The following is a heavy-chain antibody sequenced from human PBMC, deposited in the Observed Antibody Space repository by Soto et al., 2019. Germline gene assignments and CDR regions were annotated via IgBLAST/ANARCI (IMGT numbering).Heavy chain of an antibody. CDR1: GFTVSSKY. CDR2: IQSGGPT. CDR3: ARDDVLCDGGRCYGVPLAV. V-gene: IGHV3-66*01. Sequence: GGSLRLSCAASGFTVSSKYMSWVRQAPGKGLEWVSLIQSGGPTYYADSVKGRFTISRDTSENTLHLQMDSLRAEDTAVYYCARDDVLCDGGRCYGVPLAVWGKGTTVTVYS. J-gene: IGHJ6*04. D-gene: IGHD2-15*01.